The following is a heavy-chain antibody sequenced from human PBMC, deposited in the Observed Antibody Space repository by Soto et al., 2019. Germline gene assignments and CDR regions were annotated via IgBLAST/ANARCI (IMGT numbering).Heavy chain of an antibody. CDR2: IWYDGSRT. V-gene: IGHV3-33*01. CDR3: ARGAVDGNNDTLDI. J-gene: IGHJ3*02. Sequence: QEHLVEFGGGVVPPGSSLRLSCVATGFTFNRIGMHWVRQAPGKALEWLSAIWYDGSRTHYADVEKGRFTNSRDNSRTKRKWQVKNVRSDDTALYNRARGAVDGNNDTLDIWGRGTMVRVSA. CDR1: GFTFNRIG. D-gene: IGHD1-1*01.